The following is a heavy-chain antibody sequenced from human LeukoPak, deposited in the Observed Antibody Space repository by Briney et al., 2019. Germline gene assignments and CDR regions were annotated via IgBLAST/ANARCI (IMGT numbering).Heavy chain of an antibody. CDR3: ARDVTLGNFDY. V-gene: IGHV3-21*01. J-gene: IGHJ4*02. D-gene: IGHD3-16*01. CDR2: ISSSSSYI. CDR1: GFAFSSYS. Sequence: GGSLRLSCAASGFAFSSYSMNWVRQAPGKGLEWVSSISSSSSYIYYADSVKGRFTISRDNAKNSLYLQMNSLRAEDTAVYYCARDVTLGNFDYWGQGILVIVSS.